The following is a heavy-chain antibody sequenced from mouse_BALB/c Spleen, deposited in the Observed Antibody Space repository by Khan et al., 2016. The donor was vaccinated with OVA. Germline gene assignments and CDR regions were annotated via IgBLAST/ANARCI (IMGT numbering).Heavy chain of an antibody. V-gene: IGHV2-2*02. D-gene: IGHD2-4*01. CDR1: GFSLTSYG. CDR2: IWSGGIT. CDR3: ARNYEYDEGLAY. Sequence: VQLQESGPGLVQPSQSLSITCTVSGFSLTSYGVHWVRQSPGKGLEWLGVIWSGGITDYSAAFISRLSISKDNSKSQVFFKMKSLQANDTAIYYCARNYEYDEGLAYWGQGTLVTVSA. J-gene: IGHJ3*01.